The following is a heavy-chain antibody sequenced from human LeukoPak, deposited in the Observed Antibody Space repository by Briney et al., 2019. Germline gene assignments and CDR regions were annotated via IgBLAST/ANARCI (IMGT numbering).Heavy chain of an antibody. CDR2: IYYSGST. J-gene: IGHJ4*02. V-gene: IGHV4-30-4*08. CDR1: GGSISSGDYY. CDR3: ARVGAMVYAAPFDY. D-gene: IGHD2-8*01. Sequence: SQTLSLTCTVSGGSISSGDYYWSWIRQPPGKGLEWIGYIYYSGSTYYNPSLKSRVTISVDTSKNQFSLKLSSVTAAHTAVYYCARVGAMVYAAPFDYWGQGTLVTVSS.